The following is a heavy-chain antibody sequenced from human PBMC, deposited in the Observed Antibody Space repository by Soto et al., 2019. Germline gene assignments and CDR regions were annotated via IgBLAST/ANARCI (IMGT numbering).Heavy chain of an antibody. CDR2: TYYRSKWYY. CDR3: ARGEQYSGRIFDY. D-gene: IGHD1-26*01. J-gene: IGHJ4*01. CDR1: GDSVSSNSAG. Sequence: SQTLSLTCAITGDSVSSNSAGWSWVRQSPSRGLEWLGRTYYRSKWYYEYAVSVRGRITINPDTSKKQYSLQLNSVTPEDTAVYFCARGEQYSGRIFDYWGQGTRVTVSS. V-gene: IGHV6-1*01.